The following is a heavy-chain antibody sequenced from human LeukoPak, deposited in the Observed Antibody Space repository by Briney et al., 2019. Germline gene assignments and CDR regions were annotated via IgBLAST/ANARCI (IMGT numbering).Heavy chain of an antibody. CDR1: GFTLSNFA. CDR3: ARQMTPHGNFDY. V-gene: IGHV3-13*01. D-gene: IGHD1-26*01. Sequence: GGSLRLSCAASGFTLSNFAMHWVRLATGKGLEWVSAIGTAGDTFYPGSVKGRFTISRENAKTSLYLQMNNLRAGDTAVYYCARQMTPHGNFDYWGQGTLVTVSS. J-gene: IGHJ4*02. CDR2: IGTAGDT.